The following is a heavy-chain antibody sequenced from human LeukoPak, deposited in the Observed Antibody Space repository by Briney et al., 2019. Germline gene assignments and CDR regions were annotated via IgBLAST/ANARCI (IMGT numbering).Heavy chain of an antibody. CDR2: ISYDGSNK. D-gene: IGHD2-15*01. CDR3: VSDVVVMGDDAFDI. J-gene: IGHJ3*02. CDR1: GFIFSSYA. V-gene: IGHV3-30-3*01. Sequence: GGSLRLSCAASGFIFSSYAMHWVRQAPGKGLEWVAVISYDGSNKYYADSVKGRFIISRDNSKNTLYLQMNTLRAEDTALYYCVSDVVVMGDDAFDIWGRGTMVTVSS.